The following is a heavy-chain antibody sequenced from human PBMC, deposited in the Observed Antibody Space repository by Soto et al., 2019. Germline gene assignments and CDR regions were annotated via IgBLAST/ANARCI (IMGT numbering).Heavy chain of an antibody. CDR3: AREAGAFDI. Sequence: PGGSLRLSCAASGFTFSRYSMNWVRQAPGKGLEWVSSISSDNTYIYYADSVKGRFTISRDNAKNSLYLQMNSLRAEDTAVYYCAREAGAFDIWGQGTLVTVSS. CDR2: ISSDNTYI. V-gene: IGHV3-21*06. CDR1: GFTFSRYS. J-gene: IGHJ3*02. D-gene: IGHD6-13*01.